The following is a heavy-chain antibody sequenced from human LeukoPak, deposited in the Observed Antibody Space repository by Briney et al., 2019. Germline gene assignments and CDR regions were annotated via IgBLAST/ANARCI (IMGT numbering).Heavy chain of an antibody. CDR2: ISAYNGNT. J-gene: IGHJ4*02. Sequence: ASVKVSCKASGYTFTSYGISWVRQAPGQGLEWMGWISAYNGNTNYAQKLQGRVTMTTDTSTSTAYMELRSLRSDDTAVYYCSRDLPYSSSWESIDYWGQGTLVTVSS. D-gene: IGHD6-13*01. CDR3: SRDLPYSSSWESIDY. CDR1: GYTFTSYG. V-gene: IGHV1-18*01.